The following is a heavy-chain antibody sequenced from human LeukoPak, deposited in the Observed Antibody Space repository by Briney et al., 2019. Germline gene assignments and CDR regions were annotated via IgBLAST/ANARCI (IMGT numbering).Heavy chain of an antibody. CDR1: GGSISSGDYY. J-gene: IGHJ4*02. V-gene: IGHV4-39*07. D-gene: IGHD3-3*01. CDR2: INHSGST. Sequence: TSETLSLTCTVSGGSISSGDYYWSWIRQPPGKGLEWIGEINHSGSTNYNPSLKSRVTISVDTSKNQFSLKLSSVTAADTAVYYCASGRDFWSGYWVDYWGQGTLVTVSS. CDR3: ASGRDFWSGYWVDY.